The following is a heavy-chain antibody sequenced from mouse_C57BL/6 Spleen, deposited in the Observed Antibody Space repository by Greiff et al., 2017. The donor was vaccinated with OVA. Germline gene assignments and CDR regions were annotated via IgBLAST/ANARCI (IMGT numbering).Heavy chain of an antibody. V-gene: IGHV1-52*01. CDR2: IDPSDSET. CDR3: ARYGSSYVCAMDY. D-gene: IGHD1-1*01. Sequence: VQLQQPGAELVRPGSSVKLSCKASGYTFTSYWMHWVKQRPIQGLEWIGNIDPSDSETHYNQKFKDKATLTVDKSSSTAYMQLSSLTSADSAVYYCARYGSSYVCAMDYWGQGTSVTVSS. J-gene: IGHJ4*01. CDR1: GYTFTSYW.